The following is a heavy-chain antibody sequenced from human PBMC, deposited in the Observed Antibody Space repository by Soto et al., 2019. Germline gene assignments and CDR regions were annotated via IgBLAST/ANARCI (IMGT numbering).Heavy chain of an antibody. CDR3: ARCEVTGTNWFDP. D-gene: IGHD1-7*01. CDR2: INHSGST. J-gene: IGHJ5*02. Sequence: SETLSLTCAVYGGSFSGYYWSWIRQPPGKGLEWIGEINHSGSTNYNPSLKSRVTISVDTSKNQFSLKLSSVTAADTAVYYCARCEVTGTNWFDPWGQGTLVTVSS. V-gene: IGHV4-34*01. CDR1: GGSFSGYY.